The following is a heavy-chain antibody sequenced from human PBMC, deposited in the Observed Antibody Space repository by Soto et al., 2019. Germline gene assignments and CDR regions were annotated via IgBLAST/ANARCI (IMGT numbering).Heavy chain of an antibody. CDR3: AKDHGMSYYYDSSGYSLFDY. CDR1: GFTFSSYA. Sequence: GESLKISCAASGFTFSSYAMSWVRQAPGKGLEWVSAISGSGGSTYYADSVKGRFTISRDNSKNTLYLQMNSLRAEDTAVYYCAKDHGMSYYYDSSGYSLFDYWGQGTLVTVSS. CDR2: ISGSGGST. D-gene: IGHD3-22*01. J-gene: IGHJ4*02. V-gene: IGHV3-23*01.